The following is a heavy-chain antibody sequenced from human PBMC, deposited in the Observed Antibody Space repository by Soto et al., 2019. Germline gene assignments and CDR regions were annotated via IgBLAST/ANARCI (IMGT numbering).Heavy chain of an antibody. D-gene: IGHD2-15*01. CDR1: GGTFSTHA. CDR2: IIPISGTT. CDR3: ARGYCSGGNCYSGMDV. J-gene: IGHJ6*02. Sequence: GASVKVSCKASGGTFSTHAIIWVRQAPGYGLEWMGGIIPISGTTYYTQKFQGRVTITADEPTSTAFMELSSLKSDDTAVFYCARGYCSGGNCYSGMDVWGQGTMVTVSS. V-gene: IGHV1-69*13.